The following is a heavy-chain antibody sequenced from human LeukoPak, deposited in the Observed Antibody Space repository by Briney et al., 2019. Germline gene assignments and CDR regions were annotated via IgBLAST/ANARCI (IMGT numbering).Heavy chain of an antibody. D-gene: IGHD3-10*01. CDR2: IYSGGST. J-gene: IGHJ4*02. CDR3: ARVTGSYYPFDY. Sequence: LPGGSLRLSCAASGFTVSSNYMSWVRQAPGKGLEWVSIIYSGGSTYYADSVKVRFTIYRDNSKNTLYLQMNSLRAEDTDVYYCARVTGSYYPFDYWGQGTLVTVSS. V-gene: IGHV3-53*01. CDR1: GFTVSSNY.